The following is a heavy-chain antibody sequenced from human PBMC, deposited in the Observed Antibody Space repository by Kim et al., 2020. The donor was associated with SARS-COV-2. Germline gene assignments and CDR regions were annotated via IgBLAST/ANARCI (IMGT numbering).Heavy chain of an antibody. CDR2: ISSSSSTI. CDR3: ARDRHRVGAITGFDY. J-gene: IGHJ4*02. Sequence: GGSLRLSCAASGFTFSSYSMNWVRQAPGKGLEWVSYISSSSSTIYYADSVKGRFTISRDNAKNSLYLQMNSLRDEDTAVYYCARDRHRVGAITGFDYWGQGTLVTVSS. V-gene: IGHV3-48*02. CDR1: GFTFSSYS. D-gene: IGHD1-26*01.